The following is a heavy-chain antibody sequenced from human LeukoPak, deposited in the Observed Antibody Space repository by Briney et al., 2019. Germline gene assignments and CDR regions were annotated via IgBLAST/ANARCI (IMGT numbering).Heavy chain of an antibody. V-gene: IGHV7-4-1*02. CDR2: INTNTGNP. CDR1: GYTFTSYG. Sequence: ASVKVSCKASGYTFTSYGISWVRQAPGQGLEWMGWINTNTGNPTYAQGFTGRFVFSLDTSVSTAYLQISSLKAEDTAVYYCASTRSSGWYWEQWFDPWGQGTLVTVSS. D-gene: IGHD6-13*01. J-gene: IGHJ5*02. CDR3: ASTRSSGWYWEQWFDP.